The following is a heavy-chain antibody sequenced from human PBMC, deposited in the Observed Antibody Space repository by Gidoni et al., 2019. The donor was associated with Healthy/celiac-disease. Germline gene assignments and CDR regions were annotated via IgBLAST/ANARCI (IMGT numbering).Heavy chain of an antibody. J-gene: IGHJ4*02. V-gene: IGHV3-48*02. Sequence: EVQLVASGGGLVQPGGSLRPSGAASGFTFSIYSLNWVRQAPGKGLEWVSYISSSSSTIYYADSVKGRFTISRDNAKNSLYLQMNSLRDEDTAVYYCARDSQGYSGWYEEKVCDYWGQGTLVTVSS. CDR1: GFTFSIYS. CDR2: ISSSSSTI. D-gene: IGHD6-19*01. CDR3: ARDSQGYSGWYEEKVCDY.